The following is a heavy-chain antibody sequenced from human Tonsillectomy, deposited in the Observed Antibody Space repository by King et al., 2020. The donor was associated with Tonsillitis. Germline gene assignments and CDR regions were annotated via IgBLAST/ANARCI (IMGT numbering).Heavy chain of an antibody. D-gene: IGHD1-1*01. V-gene: IGHV4-34*01. Sequence: VQLQQWGAGLLKPSETLSLTCAVYGGSFSGYFWSWIRQPPGKGLDWIGEINQSGSTNYNPSLKSRVTVSVDTSKKQFSLRLSSVTAAETAVYYCARLVAGTTYYNYGMDVWGQGTTVTVSS. CDR3: ARLVAGTTYYNYGMDV. CDR1: GGSFSGYF. J-gene: IGHJ6*02. CDR2: INQSGST.